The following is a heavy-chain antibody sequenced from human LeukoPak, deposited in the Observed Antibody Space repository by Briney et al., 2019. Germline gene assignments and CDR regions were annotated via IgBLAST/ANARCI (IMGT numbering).Heavy chain of an antibody. CDR1: GGSISNYY. J-gene: IGHJ4*02. V-gene: IGHV4-59*08. D-gene: IGHD2-15*01. CDR3: ARHPFATPFDY. Sequence: SETLSLTCNVSGGSISNYYWSWIRQPPGKGLEWVGYMYHTGHTMYNSSLKSRVTMSLDTSKNHFSLRLSSVTAADTAVYYCARHPFATPFDYWGPGTLVTVSS. CDR2: MYHTGHT.